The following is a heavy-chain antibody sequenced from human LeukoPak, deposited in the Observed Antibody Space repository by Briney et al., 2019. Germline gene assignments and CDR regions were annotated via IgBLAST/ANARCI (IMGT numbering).Heavy chain of an antibody. V-gene: IGHV1-69*13. CDR3: ASWGYYYDSSGYYYYFDY. D-gene: IGHD3-22*01. J-gene: IGHJ4*02. CDR1: GGTFSSYA. CDR2: IIPIFGTA. Sequence: ASVKVSCKASGGTFSSYAISWVRQAPGQGLEWMGGIIPIFGTANYAQKFQGRVTITADESTSTANMELSSLRSEDTAVYYCASWGYYYDSSGYYYYFDYWGQGTLVTVSS.